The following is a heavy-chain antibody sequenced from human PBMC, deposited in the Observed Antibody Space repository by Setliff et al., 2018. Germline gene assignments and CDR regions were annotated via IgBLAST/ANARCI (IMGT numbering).Heavy chain of an antibody. V-gene: IGHV4-34*01. D-gene: IGHD3-22*01. CDR1: GGSFSGYY. CDR3: ARGRRITMIVVPPGVFDI. Sequence: PSETLSLTCAVYGGSFSGYYWSWIRQPPGKGPEWFGEIDQSGITNYNPSLKSRVTISIDTSKNQFSLRLSSVTATDTAVYYCARGRRITMIVVPPGVFDIWGQGTMVTVS. CDR2: IDQSGIT. J-gene: IGHJ3*02.